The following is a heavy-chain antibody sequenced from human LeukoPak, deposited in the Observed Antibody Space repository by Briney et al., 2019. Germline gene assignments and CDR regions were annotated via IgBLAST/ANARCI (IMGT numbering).Heavy chain of an antibody. CDR3: TRQAGYYGSGSYYNSNWFDP. V-gene: IGHV3-53*01. CDR2: IYSGGST. J-gene: IGHJ5*02. D-gene: IGHD3-10*01. CDR1: GFTVSNNY. Sequence: GGSLRLSCAASGFTVSNNYMSWVRQAPGKGLEWVSVIYSGGSTYYADSVKGRFTISRDNSKNTLYLQMNSLKTEDTAVYYCTRQAGYYGSGSYYNSNWFDPWGQGTLVTVSS.